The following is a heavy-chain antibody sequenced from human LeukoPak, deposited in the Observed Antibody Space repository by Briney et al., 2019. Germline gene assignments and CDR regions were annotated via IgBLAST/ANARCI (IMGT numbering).Heavy chain of an antibody. J-gene: IGHJ4*02. CDR2: ISMSSYM. V-gene: IGHV3-21*01. CDR3: ARAHYYDSSGYYTPPDF. CDR1: GFTFSSYS. D-gene: IGHD3-22*01. Sequence: GGSLRLSCAASGFTFSSYSMNWVRQAPGKGLEWVSSISMSSYMYYADSVKGRFTISRDNAKNSLYLQMNSLRAEDTAVYYCARAHYYDSSGYYTPPDFWGQGTLVTVSS.